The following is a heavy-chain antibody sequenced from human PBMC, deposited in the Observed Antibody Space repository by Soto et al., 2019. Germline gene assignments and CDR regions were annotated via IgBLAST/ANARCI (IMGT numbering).Heavy chain of an antibody. V-gene: IGHV1-2*04. CDR1: GYIFIDYY. CDR3: ARVPYTSSTYFYYGMDV. J-gene: IGHJ6*02. Sequence: EASVKVSCKASGYIFIDYYIHWVRQAPGQGLEWMGWINPDTGDTNYAQKFQGWVTVTRDTSISTAYMEVSRLKSDDTVVYYCARVPYTSSTYFYYGMDVWGRGTTVTVSS. D-gene: IGHD6-6*01. CDR2: INPDTGDT.